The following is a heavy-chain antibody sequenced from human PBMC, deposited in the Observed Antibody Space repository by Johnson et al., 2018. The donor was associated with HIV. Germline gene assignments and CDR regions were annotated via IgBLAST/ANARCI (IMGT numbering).Heavy chain of an antibody. CDR1: GFTFSSYG. V-gene: IGHV3-30*02. D-gene: IGHD6-13*01. J-gene: IGHJ3*02. Sequence: HVQLVESGGGVVQPGGSLRLSCAASGFTFSSYGMHWVRQAPGKGLEWVAFIRYDGSNKYYADSVKGRFTISRDNSKNTLYLQMNSLRAEDTAVYYCAKEEGIAAAGGAFDIWGQGTMVTVSS. CDR3: AKEEGIAAAGGAFDI. CDR2: IRYDGSNK.